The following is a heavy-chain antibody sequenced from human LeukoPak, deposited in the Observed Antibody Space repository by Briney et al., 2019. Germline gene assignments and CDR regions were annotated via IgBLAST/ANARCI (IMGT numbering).Heavy chain of an antibody. Sequence: PGGSLRLSCAASGFTFSSYGMNWVRQAPGKGLEWISYLTTSGSTKYYADSVKGRFTISRDNAKNSLYLQMNSLRAEDTAVYYCARVVSGWYLSATLDYWGQGTLVTVSS. J-gene: IGHJ4*02. CDR2: LTTSGSTK. CDR1: GFTFSSYG. V-gene: IGHV3-48*01. D-gene: IGHD6-19*01. CDR3: ARVVSGWYLSATLDY.